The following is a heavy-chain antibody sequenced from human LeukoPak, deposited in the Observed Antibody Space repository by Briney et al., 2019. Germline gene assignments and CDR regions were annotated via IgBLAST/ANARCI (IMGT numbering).Heavy chain of an antibody. CDR3: ARTGGSFYFYYYMDV. Sequence: SETLSLTCAVYGGSFSGYYWSWIRQPPGKGLEWIGEINHSGSTNYNPSLKSRVTISVDTSKNQFSLRLSSVTAADTAVYFCARTGGSFYFYYYMDVWGKGTTVTVSS. V-gene: IGHV4-34*01. J-gene: IGHJ6*03. D-gene: IGHD1-26*01. CDR2: INHSGST. CDR1: GGSFSGYY.